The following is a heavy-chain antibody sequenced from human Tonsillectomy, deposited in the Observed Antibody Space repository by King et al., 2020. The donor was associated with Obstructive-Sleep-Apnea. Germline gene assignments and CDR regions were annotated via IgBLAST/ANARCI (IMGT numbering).Heavy chain of an antibody. D-gene: IGHD5-24*01. CDR1: GYTFTNYG. J-gene: IGHJ6*02. Sequence: VQLVESGAEVKKPGASVKVSCKASGYTFTNYGITWVRQAPGQGPEWMGWISAYNGNTNYAQKLQGRVTMTTDTSTSTAYMELRSRRSDDTAVYYCARVGGGYNLDFYYGMDVWGQGTTVTVSS. CDR3: ARVGGGYNLDFYYGMDV. V-gene: IGHV1-18*01. CDR2: ISAYNGNT.